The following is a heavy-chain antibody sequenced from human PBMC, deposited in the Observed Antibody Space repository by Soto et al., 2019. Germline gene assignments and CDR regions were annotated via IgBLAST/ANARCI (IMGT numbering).Heavy chain of an antibody. CDR2: TYYSGST. J-gene: IGHJ4*02. CDR3: AGHPYGLMGYFDS. CDR1: GGSIGSYY. Sequence: SETLCLTCTVSGGSIGSYYWSWIRQPPGKGLEWIGYTYYSGSTNYVPSLRSRVTISIDASKKLFSLNLSSVTAADTAVYYCAGHPYGLMGYFDSWGQGILVTVSS. V-gene: IGHV4-59*01. D-gene: IGHD4-17*01.